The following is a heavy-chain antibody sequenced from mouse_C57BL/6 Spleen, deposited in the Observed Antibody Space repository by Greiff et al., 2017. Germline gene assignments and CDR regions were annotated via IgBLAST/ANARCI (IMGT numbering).Heavy chain of an antibody. CDR3: ARLENGYYAMDY. V-gene: IGHV1-54*01. Sequence: QVQLQQSGAELVRPGTSVKVSCKASGYAFTNYLIEWVKQRPGQGLEWIGVINPGSGGTNYNEKFKGKAPLTADKSSSTAYMQLSSLTSEDSAVYFCARLENGYYAMDYWGQGTSVTVSS. CDR1: GYAFTNYL. CDR2: INPGSGGT. J-gene: IGHJ4*01.